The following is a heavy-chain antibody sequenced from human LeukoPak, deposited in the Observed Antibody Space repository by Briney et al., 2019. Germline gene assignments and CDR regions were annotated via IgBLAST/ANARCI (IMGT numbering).Heavy chain of an antibody. V-gene: IGHV4-30-2*01. CDR1: GGSISSGGYS. Sequence: SQTLSLTCAVSGGSISSGGYSWSWIRQPPGKGLEWIGYIYHSGSTYYNPSLKSRVTISVDTSKNQFSLKLSSVTAADTAVYYCARVIAAAGTCWFDPWGQGTLVTVSS. CDR2: IYHSGST. D-gene: IGHD6-13*01. J-gene: IGHJ5*02. CDR3: ARVIAAAGTCWFDP.